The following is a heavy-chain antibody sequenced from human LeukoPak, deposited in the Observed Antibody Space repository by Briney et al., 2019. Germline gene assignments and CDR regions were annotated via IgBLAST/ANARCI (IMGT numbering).Heavy chain of an antibody. CDR2: IYASGST. Sequence: SETLSLTCTVSGGSISSKSYYWSWIRQHAGKGLEWIGRIYASGSTDYNPSLKSRVTISRDTSKNEFSLILSSVTAADTAVYFCARDSPPAYCTSGSCYFDSWGQGTLVTVSS. CDR3: ARDSPPAYCTSGSCYFDS. D-gene: IGHD2-8*01. CDR1: GGSISSKSYY. J-gene: IGHJ4*02. V-gene: IGHV4-61*02.